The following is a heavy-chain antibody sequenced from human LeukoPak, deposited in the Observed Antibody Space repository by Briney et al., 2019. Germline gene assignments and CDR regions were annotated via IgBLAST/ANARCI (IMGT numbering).Heavy chain of an antibody. CDR3: ARDRSNYLGGYYYYGMDV. J-gene: IGHJ6*02. V-gene: IGHV3-53*01. D-gene: IGHD4-11*01. CDR2: NFSGGGT. Sequence: GALRLSCSAPGFTGSNTYMGWVRQAPGKGLERVSPNFSGGGTYSADSVKGRFTISRDISKSTLYLQMNSLRAEDTAVYYCARDRSNYLGGYYYYGMDVWGQGTTVTVSS. CDR1: GFTGSNTY.